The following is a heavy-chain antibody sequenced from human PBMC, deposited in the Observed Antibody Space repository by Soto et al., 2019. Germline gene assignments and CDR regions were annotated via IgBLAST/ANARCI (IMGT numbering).Heavy chain of an antibody. Sequence: GGSLRLSCAASGFTFSSYAMHWVRQAPGKGLEWVAVISYDGSNKYYADSVKGRFTISRDNSKNTLYLQMNSLRAEDTAVYYCARDKRGASDYWGQGTLVTVSS. V-gene: IGHV3-30-3*01. CDR1: GFTFSSYA. CDR3: ARDKRGASDY. D-gene: IGHD1-26*01. J-gene: IGHJ4*02. CDR2: ISYDGSNK.